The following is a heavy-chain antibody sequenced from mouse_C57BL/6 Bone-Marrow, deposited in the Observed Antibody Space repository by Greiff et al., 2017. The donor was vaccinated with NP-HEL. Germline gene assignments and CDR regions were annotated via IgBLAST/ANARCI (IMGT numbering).Heavy chain of an antibody. Sequence: EVKLVESGGGLVKPGGSLKLSCAASGFTFSDYGMHWVRQAPEKGLEWVAYISSGSSTIYYADTVKGRFTISSDNAKNTLFLQMTSLRSEDTAMYYCARRAYYGLYYAMDYWGQGTSVTVSS. CDR1: GFTFSDYG. CDR2: ISSGSSTI. CDR3: ARRAYYGLYYAMDY. D-gene: IGHD2-10*01. V-gene: IGHV5-17*01. J-gene: IGHJ4*01.